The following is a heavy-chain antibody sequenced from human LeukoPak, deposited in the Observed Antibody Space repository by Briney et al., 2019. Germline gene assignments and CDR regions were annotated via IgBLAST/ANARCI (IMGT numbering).Heavy chain of an antibody. D-gene: IGHD6-13*01. CDR2: INWNGGST. Sequence: GGSLRLSCAASGFTFDDYGMSWVRQAPGKGLEWVSGINWNGGSTGYADSAKGRLTISGDNAKNSLYLQMNSLRAEDTALYYCARGASYSSSWYAPYYYMDVWGKGTTVTVSS. CDR3: ARGASYSSSWYAPYYYMDV. CDR1: GFTFDDYG. V-gene: IGHV3-20*04. J-gene: IGHJ6*03.